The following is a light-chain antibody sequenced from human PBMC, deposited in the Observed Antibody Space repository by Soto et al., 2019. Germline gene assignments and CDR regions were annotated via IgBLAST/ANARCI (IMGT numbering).Light chain of an antibody. V-gene: IGKV2-28*01. Sequence: DIVMTQSPLSLPVTPGEPASISCRSSQSLLHSNGYNYLDWYLQEPGQSPQLLIYLGSNRASGVPDRFSGSGSGTDFTLKINRVEAEDVGVYYCMQALQTPRTFGPGTKVDIK. CDR3: MQALQTPRT. CDR1: QSLLHSNGYNY. J-gene: IGKJ3*01. CDR2: LGS.